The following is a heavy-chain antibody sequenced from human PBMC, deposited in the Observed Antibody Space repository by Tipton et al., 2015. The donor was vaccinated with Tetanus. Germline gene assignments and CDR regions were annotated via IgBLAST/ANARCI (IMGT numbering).Heavy chain of an antibody. CDR1: GYTFNNYW. J-gene: IGHJ4*02. Sequence: QPVQSGAEVKKPGESLKISCKGFGYTFNNYWIGWVRQLPGKGLEWMGIIFPGDSDIRYSPSFQGRVTISADKSITTAYLQWSSLRASDTAMYYCARVGGGSKWLFDYWGQGTPVTVSS. V-gene: IGHV5-51*01. CDR3: ARVGGGSKWLFDY. CDR2: IFPGDSDI. D-gene: IGHD3-16*01.